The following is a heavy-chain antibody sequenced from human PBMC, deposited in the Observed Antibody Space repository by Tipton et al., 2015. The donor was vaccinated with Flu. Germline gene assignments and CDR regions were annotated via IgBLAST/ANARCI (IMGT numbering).Heavy chain of an antibody. CDR2: INHSGST. J-gene: IGHJ5*02. D-gene: IGHD3-3*01. CDR3: ARGPLRFLEWSLRPWFDP. Sequence: TLSLTCAVYGGSFSGYYWSWIRQPPGKGLEWIGEINHSGSTNYNPSLKSRVTISVDTSKNQFSLKLSSVTAADTAVYYCARGPLRFLEWSLRPWFDPWGQGTLVTVSP. V-gene: IGHV4-34*01. CDR1: GGSFSGYY.